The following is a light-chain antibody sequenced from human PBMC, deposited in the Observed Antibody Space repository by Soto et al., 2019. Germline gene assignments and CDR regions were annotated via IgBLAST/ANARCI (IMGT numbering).Light chain of an antibody. V-gene: IGKV1-5*03. Sequence: DIQMTQSTSTLSASVGDRVTITCRASQSISPWLAWYQQKPGEVPKLLIYKAYSLQSGVSSRFSGSGSGAAFTVNISSLQPDDFATYYCQQYHTYPWTFGQGKKVEIK. CDR3: QQYHTYPWT. CDR1: QSISPW. CDR2: KAY. J-gene: IGKJ1*01.